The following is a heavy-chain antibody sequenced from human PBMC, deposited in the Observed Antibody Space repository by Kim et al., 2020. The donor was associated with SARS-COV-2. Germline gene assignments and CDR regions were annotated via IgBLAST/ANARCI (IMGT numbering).Heavy chain of an antibody. Sequence: SETLSLTCTVSGGSISSSSYYWGWIRQPPGKGLEWIGSIYYSGSTYYNPSLKSRVTISVDTSKNQFSLKLSSVTAADTAVYYCARDLRTARAGTFDYWG. J-gene: IGHJ4*01. D-gene: IGHD6-19*01. CDR3: ARDLRTARAGTFDY. CDR1: GGSISSSSYY. CDR2: IYYSGST. V-gene: IGHV4-39*07.